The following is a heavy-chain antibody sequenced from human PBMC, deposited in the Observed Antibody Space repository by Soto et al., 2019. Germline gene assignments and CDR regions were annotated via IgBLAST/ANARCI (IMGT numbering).Heavy chain of an antibody. V-gene: IGHV1-8*01. CDR1: GYTFTTYD. CDR3: ARGLRDSSGKEYFQY. Sequence: QVQLVQSGAEVKKPGASVKVSCKASGYTFTTYDINWVRQATGQGLEWMGWMNPKSGNTGYAQKFQGRVSMTRNTSISTAYMELSSLRSDATAVYYCARGLRDSSGKEYFQYWGQGTLLTVSS. J-gene: IGHJ1*01. CDR2: MNPKSGNT. D-gene: IGHD3-22*01.